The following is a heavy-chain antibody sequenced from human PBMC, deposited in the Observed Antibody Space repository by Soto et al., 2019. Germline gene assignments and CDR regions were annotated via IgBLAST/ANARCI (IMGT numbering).Heavy chain of an antibody. D-gene: IGHD3-10*01. CDR3: ARRWGEGRVDY. CDR1: CCSITSINW. CDR2: IYHSGST. Sequence: TLSLTCAIVCCSITSINWWSGVRQPPGKGLEWFGEIYHSGSTNFNPSFMSRVTISVDKSRNQFSLKLSSVTAADTAVYYCARRWGEGRVDYWGQG. V-gene: IGHV4-4*02. J-gene: IGHJ4*02.